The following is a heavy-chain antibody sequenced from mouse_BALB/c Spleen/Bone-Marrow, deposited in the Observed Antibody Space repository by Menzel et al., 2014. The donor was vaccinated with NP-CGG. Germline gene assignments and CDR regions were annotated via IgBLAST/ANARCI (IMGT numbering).Heavy chain of an antibody. CDR1: GFSLTSYG. D-gene: IGHD1-1*01. CDR2: IWAGGST. V-gene: IGHV2-9*02. Sequence: VQLVESGPGLVAPSQSLSITCTVSGFSLTSYGVHWVRQPPGKVLQWLGVIWAGGSTNYNSALMSRLSISKDNSKSQVFLKMNSLQTDDTAMYYCAIGSYYEGDMDYWGQGTSVTVSS. J-gene: IGHJ4*01. CDR3: AIGSYYEGDMDY.